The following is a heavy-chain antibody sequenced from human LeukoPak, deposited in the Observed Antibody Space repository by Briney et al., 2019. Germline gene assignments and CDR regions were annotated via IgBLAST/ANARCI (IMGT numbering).Heavy chain of an antibody. CDR1: GFSVSSFG. D-gene: IGHD6-19*01. J-gene: IGHJ4*02. Sequence: GGSLRLSCAVSGFSVSSFGMSWVRQPPGKGLEWISAISAGGETTYYADSVKGRFIISRDNSKNTLYLQLSSLRAEDTAVYYCAQGYSSGWYPHWGQGSLVSVSS. CDR2: ISAGGETT. V-gene: IGHV3-23*01. CDR3: AQGYSSGWYPH.